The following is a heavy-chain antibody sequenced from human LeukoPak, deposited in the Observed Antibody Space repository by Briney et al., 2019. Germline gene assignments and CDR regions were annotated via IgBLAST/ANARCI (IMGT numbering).Heavy chain of an antibody. V-gene: IGHV1-2*02. J-gene: IGHJ5*02. CDR2: INPNSGGT. CDR1: GYTFTGYY. CDR3: ARYPSTYYDFWSGHSSWFDP. Sequence: ASVKVSCKASGYTFTGYYMHWVRQAPGQGLEWMGWINPNSGGTNYAQKFQGRVTMTRDTSISTAYMELSRLRSDDTAVYYCARYPSTYYDFWSGHSSWFDPWGQGTLVTVSS. D-gene: IGHD3-3*01.